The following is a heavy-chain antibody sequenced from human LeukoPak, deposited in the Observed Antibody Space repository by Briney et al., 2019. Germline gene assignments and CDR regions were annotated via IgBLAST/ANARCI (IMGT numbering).Heavy chain of an antibody. CDR3: ARGPIVRVADYYFDY. D-gene: IGHD6-19*01. V-gene: IGHV3-23*02. CDR1: GFTFNSYA. Sequence: PGGSLRLSCEASGFTFNSYAMTWVRQAPGTGLEWVSAISGSGSSTFYGESVKGRFTISRDNSKNTVYLQMNSLRAEDTALYYCARGPIVRVADYYFDYWGQGTLVTVSS. CDR2: ISGSGSST. J-gene: IGHJ4*02.